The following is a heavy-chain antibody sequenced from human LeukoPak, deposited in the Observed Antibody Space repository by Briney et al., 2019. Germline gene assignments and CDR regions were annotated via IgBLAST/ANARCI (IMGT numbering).Heavy chain of an antibody. CDR3: ARGHGGNIDQ. CDR2: IDNSGSTA. Sequence: PGGSLRLSCAASGFPFSDYYMTWVRQAPGKGLEWLSYIDNSGSTAHYAASVRGRLTISRDNAKNSLYLQMNSLRAEDTAVYYCARGHGGNIDQWGQGTLVTVSS. J-gene: IGHJ4*02. CDR1: GFPFSDYY. V-gene: IGHV3-11*04. D-gene: IGHD2-15*01.